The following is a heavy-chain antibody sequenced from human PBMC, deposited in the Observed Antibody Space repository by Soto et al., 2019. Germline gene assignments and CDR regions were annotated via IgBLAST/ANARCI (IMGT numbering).Heavy chain of an antibody. J-gene: IGHJ6*03. CDR3: ARKSLNPKGYYYYYYYMDV. CDR2: ISSSSSTI. Sequence: GGSLRLSCATSGFTFSSYSMNWVRQAPGKGLEWVSYISSSSSTIYYADSVKGRFTISRDNAKNSLYLQMNSLRAEDTAVYYCARKSLNPKGYYYYYYYMDVWGKGTTVTVSS. CDR1: GFTFSSYS. V-gene: IGHV3-48*04.